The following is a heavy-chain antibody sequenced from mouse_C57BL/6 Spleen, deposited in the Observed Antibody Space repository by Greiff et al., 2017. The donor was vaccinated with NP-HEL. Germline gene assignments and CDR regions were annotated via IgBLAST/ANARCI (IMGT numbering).Heavy chain of an antibody. J-gene: IGHJ3*01. Sequence: EVQLPQSGAELVKPGASVKLSCTASGFNIKDYYMHWVKQRTEQGLEWIGRIDPEDGENKYAPKFQGKAPITADTSSNTAYLQLSRLTSEDAAVYYCASPLFDYCNSWFAYWGQGTLVTGSA. CDR3: ASPLFDYCNSWFAY. CDR1: GFNIKDYY. D-gene: IGHD2-1*01. CDR2: IDPEDGEN. V-gene: IGHV14-2*01.